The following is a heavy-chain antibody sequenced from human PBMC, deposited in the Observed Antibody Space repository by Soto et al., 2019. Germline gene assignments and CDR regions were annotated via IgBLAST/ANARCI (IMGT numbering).Heavy chain of an antibody. CDR3: ASAYGIVVVTASALAY. Sequence: QVQLVQSGAEVKKPGASVKVSCKASGYTFTSYGISWVRQAPGQGLEWLGWISAYNGNTNYAQKLQGRGTMTTDTSTSPAYMELRSLRSDDTAVYYCASAYGIVVVTASALAYWGQGTLVTVSS. V-gene: IGHV1-18*04. CDR2: ISAYNGNT. D-gene: IGHD2-21*02. J-gene: IGHJ4*02. CDR1: GYTFTSYG.